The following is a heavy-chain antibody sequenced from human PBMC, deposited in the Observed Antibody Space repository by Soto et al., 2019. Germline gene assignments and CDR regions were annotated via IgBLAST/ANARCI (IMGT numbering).Heavy chain of an antibody. CDR3: ARDANIVVVPAATNYFDY. CDR2: ISAYNGNT. J-gene: IGHJ4*02. CDR1: GYTFTSYG. Sequence: GASVKVSCKASGYTFTSYGISWVRQAPGQGLEWMGWISAYNGNTNYAQKLQGRVTMTTDTSTSTAYMELRSLRSDDTAVYYCARDANIVVVPAATNYFDYWGQGTLVTVSS. V-gene: IGHV1-18*04. D-gene: IGHD2-2*01.